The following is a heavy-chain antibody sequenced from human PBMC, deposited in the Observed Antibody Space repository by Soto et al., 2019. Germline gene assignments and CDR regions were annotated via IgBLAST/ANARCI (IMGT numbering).Heavy chain of an antibody. J-gene: IGHJ2*01. D-gene: IGHD3-10*01. CDR1: GFTFSSYA. V-gene: IGHV3-23*01. CDR2: ISGSGGST. Sequence: EVQLLESGGGLVQPGGSLRLSCAASGFTFSSYAMSWVRQAPGKGLEWVSAISGSGGSTYYAYSVQCRYTISRDNSKNTVYLQMNSLRAEDTAVYYCAKTMVFSRWYFDLWGRGTLVTVSS. CDR3: AKTMVFSRWYFDL.